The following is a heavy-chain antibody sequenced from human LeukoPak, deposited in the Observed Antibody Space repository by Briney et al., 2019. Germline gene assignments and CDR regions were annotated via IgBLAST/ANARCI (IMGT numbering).Heavy chain of an antibody. D-gene: IGHD5-18*01. J-gene: IGHJ4*02. Sequence: SETLSLTCTVSAGSITSSGYYWGWVRQSPGKGLEWVGSIHSSGSTYYSPSLKSRVSISVDTSENQFSLKLNSVTAADTAVYYCAMARGYSYLFDYWGQGTLVTVSS. CDR3: AMARGYSYLFDY. CDR2: IHSSGST. CDR1: AGSITSSGYY. V-gene: IGHV4-39*07.